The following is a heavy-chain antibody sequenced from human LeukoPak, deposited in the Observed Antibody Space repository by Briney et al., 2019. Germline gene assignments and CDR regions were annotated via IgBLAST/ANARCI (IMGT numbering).Heavy chain of an antibody. J-gene: IGHJ4*02. D-gene: IGHD3-3*01. CDR1: GFRFDDYA. CDR3: ARELSGDLDY. Sequence: GGSLRLSCAASGFRFDDYALHWVRQAPGKGLEWVSSISSRNTYIYYADSVKGRFTISRDNAKNSLYLQMSSLRAEDTAVYYCARELSGDLDYWGQGTLVTVSS. V-gene: IGHV3-21*01. CDR2: ISSRNTYI.